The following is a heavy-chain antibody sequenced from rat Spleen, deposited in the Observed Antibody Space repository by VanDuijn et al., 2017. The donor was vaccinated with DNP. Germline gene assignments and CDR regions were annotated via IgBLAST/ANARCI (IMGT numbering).Heavy chain of an antibody. J-gene: IGHJ2*01. Sequence: QVQLKESGPGLVQPSQTLSLTCTVSGFSLTSYTVSWVRQPPGKGLEWIAAMSSGGDTYYNPSLKSRLSISRDTSKSQVFLKVNSLHTEDTAIYFCTRDLKRYFDYWGQGVMVTVSS. V-gene: IGHV2-6*01. CDR1: GFSLTSYT. CDR2: MSSGGDT. CDR3: TRDLKRYFDY. D-gene: IGHD2-1*01.